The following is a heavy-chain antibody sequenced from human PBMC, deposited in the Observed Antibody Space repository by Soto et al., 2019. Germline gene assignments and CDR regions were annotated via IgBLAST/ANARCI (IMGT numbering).Heavy chain of an antibody. Sequence: QVELQESGPGLVKPSETLSLTCKVSGASVSIGSYYWSWIRQPPGKGLEWIGYIYYTGTSDYNPSLKIRVTISIDTSKNQISLNLNSVTAADTAVYYCARALSTNEGWFDPWGQGRLVTVSS. CDR3: ARALSTNEGWFDP. V-gene: IGHV4-61*01. J-gene: IGHJ5*02. CDR2: IYYTGTS. D-gene: IGHD2-8*01. CDR1: GASVSIGSYY.